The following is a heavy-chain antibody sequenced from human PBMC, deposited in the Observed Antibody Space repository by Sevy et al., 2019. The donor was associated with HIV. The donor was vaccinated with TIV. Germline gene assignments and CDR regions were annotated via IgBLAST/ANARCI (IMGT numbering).Heavy chain of an antibody. V-gene: IGHV3-11*01. J-gene: IGHJ3*02. CDR3: ARGFYGAHAFDI. CDR1: GFTFSDYY. CDR2: IHSRGSNI. D-gene: IGHD4-17*01. Sequence: LGGSLRLSCAASGFTFSDYYMNWIRQAPGKGLEWVSYIHSRGSNIYYADSVKGRFAISRDNAKNSLYLQMISLRAEDTAVYYCARGFYGAHAFDIWGLGTMVTVSS.